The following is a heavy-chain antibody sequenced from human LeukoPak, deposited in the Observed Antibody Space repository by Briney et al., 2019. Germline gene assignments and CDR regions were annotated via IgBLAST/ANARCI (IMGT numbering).Heavy chain of an antibody. CDR1: GYTFTSYY. D-gene: IGHD3-22*01. CDR3: ARGHGGYYDSSGYPFDY. J-gene: IGHJ4*02. Sequence: ASVKVSCKASGYTFTSYYMHWVRQAPGQGLEWMGIINPSGGSTSYAQKFQGRVTMTRDMSTSTVYMELSSLRSEDTAVYYCARGHGGYYDSSGYPFDYWGQGTLVTVSS. V-gene: IGHV1-46*01. CDR2: INPSGGST.